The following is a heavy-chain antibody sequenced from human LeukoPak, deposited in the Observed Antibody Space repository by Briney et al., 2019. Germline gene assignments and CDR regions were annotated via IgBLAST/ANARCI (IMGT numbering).Heavy chain of an antibody. CDR1: GGSISGYD. V-gene: IGHV4-4*07. CDR3: ARRISANAFDI. CDR2: IYTSGST. J-gene: IGHJ3*02. Sequence: TSETLSLTCTVSGGSISGYDWSWIRQPAGKGLEWIGRIYTSGSTNYNPSLKSQVTMSVDTSKNQFSLKLRSVTAADTAVYFCARRISANAFDIWGQGTMVTVSS. D-gene: IGHD1-26*01.